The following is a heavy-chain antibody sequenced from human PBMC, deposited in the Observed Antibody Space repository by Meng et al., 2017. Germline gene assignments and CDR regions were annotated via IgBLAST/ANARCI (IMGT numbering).Heavy chain of an antibody. CDR3: ARASRHSSSWYGYDY. Sequence: ASVKVSCKASGYTFTSYGISWVRQAPGQGLEWMGWISAYNGNTNYAQKLQGRVTMTTDTSTSTAYMELSRLRSDDTAVYYCARASRHSSSWYGYDYWGQGTLVTVSS. J-gene: IGHJ4*02. V-gene: IGHV1-18*01. D-gene: IGHD6-13*01. CDR2: ISAYNGNT. CDR1: GYTFTSYG.